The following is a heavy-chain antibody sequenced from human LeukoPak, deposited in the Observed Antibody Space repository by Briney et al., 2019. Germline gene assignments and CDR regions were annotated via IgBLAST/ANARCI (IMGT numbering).Heavy chain of an antibody. V-gene: IGHV3-43*02. Sequence: GGSLRLSCAASGFTFNDYGMHWVRQAPGKSLEWVSLISGDGGTTYYADSVKGRFTISRDNSKSSLYLQMNSLRTEDTAFYYCAKDSGYGSGNAYYHYMDVWAKGTTVTVSS. CDR1: GFTFNDYG. CDR2: ISGDGGTT. J-gene: IGHJ6*03. D-gene: IGHD3-10*01. CDR3: AKDSGYGSGNAYYHYMDV.